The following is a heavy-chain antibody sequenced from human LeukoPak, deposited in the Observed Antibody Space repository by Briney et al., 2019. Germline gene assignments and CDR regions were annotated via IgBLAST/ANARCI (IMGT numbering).Heavy chain of an antibody. V-gene: IGHV1-2*02. CDR2: INPNSGGT. Sequence: GASVKVSCKASGYTFTGYYMHWVRQAPGQGLEWMGWINPNSGGTNYAQKFQGRVTMTRDTSISTAYMELSRLRSDDTAVYYCASPSFRGWNYQFDYWGQGTLVTVSS. CDR3: ASPSFRGWNYQFDY. D-gene: IGHD1-7*01. J-gene: IGHJ4*02. CDR1: GYTFTGYY.